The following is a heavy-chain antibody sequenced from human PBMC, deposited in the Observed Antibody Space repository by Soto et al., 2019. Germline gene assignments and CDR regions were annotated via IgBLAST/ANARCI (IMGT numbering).Heavy chain of an antibody. CDR1: GFTFSNYD. CDR3: ARELNGGSYGMDV. CDR2: ITTAGDT. V-gene: IGHV3-13*01. D-gene: IGHD1-1*01. J-gene: IGHJ6*02. Sequence: EVQLVESGGGLVQPGGSLRLSCAASGFTFSNYDMHWVRQVTGKGLEWVSGITTAGDTYYPGSVKGRFTISREKAKNSFCIQMNSLSAGDTAVYYCARELNGGSYGMDVWGQGTTVTVSS.